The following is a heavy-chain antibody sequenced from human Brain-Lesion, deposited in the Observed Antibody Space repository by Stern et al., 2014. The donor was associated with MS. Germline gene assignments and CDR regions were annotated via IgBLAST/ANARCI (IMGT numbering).Heavy chain of an antibody. CDR3: ATLSPGAGGNYYRHFDY. Sequence: VHLVESGAEVKKPGASVKVSCKVSGYTLTELSMHWVRQALRKGLEWMGGFDPEDGETIYAQKFQGRVTMTEDTSTDTAYMELSSLRSEDTAVYYCATLSPGAGGNYYRHFDYWGQGTLVTVSS. J-gene: IGHJ4*02. CDR1: GYTLTELS. D-gene: IGHD1-26*01. CDR2: FDPEDGET. V-gene: IGHV1-24*01.